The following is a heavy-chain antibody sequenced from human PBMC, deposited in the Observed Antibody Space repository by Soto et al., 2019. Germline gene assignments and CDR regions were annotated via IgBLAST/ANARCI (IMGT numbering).Heavy chain of an antibody. CDR1: GHTFRYHY. CDR2: INPNSGGT. V-gene: IGHV1-2*02. D-gene: IGHD6-19*01. J-gene: IGHJ4*02. Sequence: XSVKVCCNTSGHTFRYHYTNWVRQAPGQGLECMGWINPNSGGTGYSEKFQGRVTMTRDTSISTAYMELNRLNSDDTAVYYCVRGGPVARPTSSEAYHPFHVWGQGTLVTVSP. CDR3: VRGGPVARPTSSEAYHPFHV.